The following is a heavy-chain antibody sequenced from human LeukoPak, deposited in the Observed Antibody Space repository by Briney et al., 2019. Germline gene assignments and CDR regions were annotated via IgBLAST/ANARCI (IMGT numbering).Heavy chain of an antibody. J-gene: IGHJ4*02. CDR3: ARDSPIPSSSWSKRFDY. V-gene: IGHV1-18*01. CDR1: GYTFTSYG. D-gene: IGHD6-13*01. Sequence: ASVKVSCKAPGYTFTSYGISWVRQAPGQGLEWMGWISAYNGNTNYAQKLQGRVTMTTDTSTSTAYMELRSLRSDDTAVYYCARDSPIPSSSWSKRFDYWGQGTLVTVSS. CDR2: ISAYNGNT.